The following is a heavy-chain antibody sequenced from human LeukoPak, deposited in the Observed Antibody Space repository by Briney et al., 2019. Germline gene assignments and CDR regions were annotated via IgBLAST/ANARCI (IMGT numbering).Heavy chain of an antibody. J-gene: IGHJ4*02. V-gene: IGHV3-53*01. D-gene: IGHD6-13*01. CDR2: IYSGGST. CDR1: GFTVSSNY. Sequence: SGGSLRLSCAASGFTVSSNYMSWVRQAPGKGLEWVSVIYSGGSTYYADSVKGRFTISRDNSKNTLYLQMNSLRAGDTAVYYCARGSSWSLIDYWGQGTLVTASS. CDR3: ARGSSWSLIDY.